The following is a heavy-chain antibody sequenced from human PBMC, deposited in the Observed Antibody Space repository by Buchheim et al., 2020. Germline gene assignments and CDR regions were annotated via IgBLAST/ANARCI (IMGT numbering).Heavy chain of an antibody. CDR2: MTDSGDNT. V-gene: IGHV3-23*01. Sequence: EVQLLESGGGLVQPGGSLRLSCAASGFTFSNYAVTWVRQAPGKGLEWVSTMTDSGDNTYYADSVKGRFTIPRDNPKNTLYLQMNSLRAEDTAVYYCAKRSGVFFQHWGQGTL. J-gene: IGHJ1*01. CDR1: GFTFSNYA. CDR3: AKRSGVFFQH. D-gene: IGHD5/OR15-5a*01.